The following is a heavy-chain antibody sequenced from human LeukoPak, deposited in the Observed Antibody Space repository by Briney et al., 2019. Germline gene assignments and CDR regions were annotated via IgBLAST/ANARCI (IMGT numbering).Heavy chain of an antibody. D-gene: IGHD5-12*01. CDR1: GYTFTIYD. Sequence: ASVKVSCTASGYTFTIYDISWVRQATGQGLEWLGWMNPNSGNTAYAQRFQGRVTMTRNTSISTAYMELSSLRSEDTAVYYCAKFGGGYEPSNSWGQGTLVTVSS. V-gene: IGHV1-8*01. CDR2: MNPNSGNT. J-gene: IGHJ4*02. CDR3: AKFGGGYEPSNS.